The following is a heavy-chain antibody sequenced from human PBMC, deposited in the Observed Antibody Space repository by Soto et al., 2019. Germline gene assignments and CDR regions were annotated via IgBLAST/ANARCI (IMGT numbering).Heavy chain of an antibody. CDR1: GGTFSTTA. V-gene: IGHV1-69*12. CDR2: IIPLFGAA. J-gene: IGHJ5*02. D-gene: IGHD6-19*01. CDR3: ATGGRSGCSWCGP. Sequence: QVQLVQSGAEVKKPGSSVKVSCRASGGTFSTTAIVWVRQAPGQGLEWMGGIIPLFGAASYAQKFQGGVAMSAEQSTTPPSPARSSMSSEDTAVYNCATGGRSGCSWCGPRGQGTVVTVSS.